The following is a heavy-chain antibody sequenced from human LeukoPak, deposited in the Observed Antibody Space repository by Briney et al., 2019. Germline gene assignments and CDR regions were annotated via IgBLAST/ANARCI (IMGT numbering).Heavy chain of an antibody. CDR2: IYSGGST. J-gene: IGHJ4*02. CDR1: GFTVSSNY. V-gene: IGHV3-53*01. CDR3: ARADDYGDSLDY. D-gene: IGHD4-17*01. Sequence: GGSLRRSCAASGFTVSSNYMSWVREAPGKGLEWVSVIYSGGSTDYADSVKGRFTSSRDNSKNTLYLQMNSLRAEDTAVYYCARADDYGDSLDYWGQGTLVTVSS.